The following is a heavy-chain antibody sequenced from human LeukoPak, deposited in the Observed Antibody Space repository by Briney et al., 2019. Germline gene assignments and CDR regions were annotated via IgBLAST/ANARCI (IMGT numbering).Heavy chain of an antibody. CDR3: ARGAPYEIVVVPSGFDY. CDR1: GGTFSSYA. D-gene: IGHD3-22*01. V-gene: IGHV1-46*01. CDR2: INPSGGST. Sequence: KPGSSVKVSCKASGGTFSSYAISWVRQAPGQGLEWMGIINPSGGSTSYAQKFQGRVTMTRDTSTSTVYMELSSLRSEDTAVYYCARGAPYEIVVVPSGFDYWGQGTLVTVSS. J-gene: IGHJ4*02.